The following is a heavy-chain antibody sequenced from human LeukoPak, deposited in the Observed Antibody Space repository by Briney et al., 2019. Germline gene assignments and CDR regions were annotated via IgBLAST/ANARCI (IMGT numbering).Heavy chain of an antibody. V-gene: IGHV5-51*01. Sequence: RETPQISLRGSRSPFTSYWIGYGPQVPGKGLGWVAILSPGDSDTRYSPSFQGQVTISADKSISTAYMQWSSLKASDIAMYYCARSLPHYFGSGSYSYFEYNWFDSGGEGTLVTVSA. CDR1: RSPFTSYW. D-gene: IGHD3-10*01. J-gene: IGHJ5*01. CDR2: LSPGDSDT. CDR3: ARSLPHYFGSGSYSYFEYNWFDS.